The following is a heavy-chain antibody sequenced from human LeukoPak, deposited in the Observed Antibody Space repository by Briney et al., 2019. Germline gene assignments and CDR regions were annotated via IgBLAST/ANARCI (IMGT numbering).Heavy chain of an antibody. D-gene: IGHD3-3*01. Sequence: QAGGSLRLSCAASGFTFSSYAMHWVRQAPGKGLEWVAVISYDGSNKYYADSVKGRFTISRDNSKNTLYLQMNSLRAEDTAVYYCASLKDFWSGYYSRYYYYGMDVWGQGTTVTVSS. J-gene: IGHJ6*02. V-gene: IGHV3-30*04. CDR3: ASLKDFWSGYYSRYYYYGMDV. CDR1: GFTFSSYA. CDR2: ISYDGSNK.